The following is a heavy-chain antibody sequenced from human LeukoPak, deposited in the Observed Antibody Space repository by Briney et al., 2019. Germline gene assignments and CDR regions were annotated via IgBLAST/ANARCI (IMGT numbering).Heavy chain of an antibody. V-gene: IGHV4-39*01. Sequence: SETLSLTCTVSGDSISSSSYYWGWIRQPPGKRLEWIGTIYYSGSAYYYPSLKSRVTISVDTSKNQLSLKLSSVTAADTAVYYCASGDGGCRSGREYYFDYWGRGTLVTVSS. CDR2: IYYSGSA. CDR3: ASGDGGCRSGREYYFDY. CDR1: GDSISSSSYY. J-gene: IGHJ4*02. D-gene: IGHD3-10*01.